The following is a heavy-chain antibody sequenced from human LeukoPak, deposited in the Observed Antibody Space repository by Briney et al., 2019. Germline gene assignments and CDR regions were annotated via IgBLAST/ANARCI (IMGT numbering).Heavy chain of an antibody. D-gene: IGHD3-9*01. J-gene: IGHJ6*03. CDR1: GGSISSYY. Sequence: SETLSLTCTVSGGSISSYYWSWIRQPPGKGLDWIGYIYHSGSTNYNPSLKSRVTISVDTSKNQFSLKLRSGTAADTAVYYCARENRYYDILTGYSSYYYMDVWGRGTTVTISS. CDR2: IYHSGST. CDR3: ARENRYYDILTGYSSYYYMDV. V-gene: IGHV4-59*01.